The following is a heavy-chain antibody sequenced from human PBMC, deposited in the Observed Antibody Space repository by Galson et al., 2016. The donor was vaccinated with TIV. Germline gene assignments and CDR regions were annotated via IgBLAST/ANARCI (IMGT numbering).Heavy chain of an antibody. V-gene: IGHV3-30*06. Sequence: SLRLSCAASGFTFRSYGFHWVRQAPGRGLEWVAVISDDRSEIYYGDSVKGRFTMSKDNTKETVYLQMDSLRADDTAVYYCARIFESYGMDVWGQGTRVTVSS. CDR2: ISDDRSEI. J-gene: IGHJ6*02. CDR3: ARIFESYGMDV. CDR1: GFTFRSYG.